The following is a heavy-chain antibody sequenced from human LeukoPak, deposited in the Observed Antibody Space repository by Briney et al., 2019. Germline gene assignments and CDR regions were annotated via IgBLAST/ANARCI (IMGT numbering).Heavy chain of an antibody. J-gene: IGHJ3*02. CDR3: ARHEGVSDAFDI. CDR1: GGSISSYY. Sequence: SETLSLTCTVSGGSISSYYWSWIRQPPGKGLEWIGEINHSGSTNYNPSLKSRVTISVDTSKNQFSLKLSSVTAADTAVYYCARHEGVSDAFDIWGQGTMVTVSS. D-gene: IGHD6-13*01. CDR2: INHSGST. V-gene: IGHV4-34*01.